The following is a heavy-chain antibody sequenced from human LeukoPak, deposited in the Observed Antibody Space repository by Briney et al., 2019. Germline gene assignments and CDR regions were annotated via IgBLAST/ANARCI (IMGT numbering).Heavy chain of an antibody. J-gene: IGHJ4*02. CDR3: AREGQQLKHFDY. D-gene: IGHD1-1*01. CDR1: GNTFIGYW. V-gene: IGHV1-46*01. CDR2: INPRGDTT. Sequence: ASVKASCKASGNTFIGYWIHWVRQAPGQGLEWMGAINPRGDTTIGAQKFQGRVTMTRDTSTSTVYIELSSLRSEDTAVYYCAREGQQLKHFDYWGQGTLVTVSS.